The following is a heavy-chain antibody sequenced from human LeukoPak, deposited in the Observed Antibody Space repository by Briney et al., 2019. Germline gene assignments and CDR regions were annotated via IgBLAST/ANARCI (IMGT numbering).Heavy chain of an antibody. CDR1: AGSISGYY. CDR2: IYYTGRT. V-gene: IGHV4-59*01. J-gene: IGHJ4*02. D-gene: IGHD2-15*01. CDR3: ARWFCSGGSCRGAVDY. Sequence: PSETLSLTCTVSAGSISGYYWTWIRQPPGKGLEWIGYIYYTGRTNYNPSLRSRVDISLDTSKNQFSLQLNSVTAADTAVYYCARWFCSGGSCRGAVDYWGQGTLVTVSS.